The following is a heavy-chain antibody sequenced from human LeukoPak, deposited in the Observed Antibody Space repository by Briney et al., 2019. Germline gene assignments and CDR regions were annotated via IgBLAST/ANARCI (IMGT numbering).Heavy chain of an antibody. V-gene: IGHV1-2*02. CDR2: INPNSGGT. Sequence: ASVRVSCKHSGHTFTGYYIYWVRQAPGQGLEWMGRINPNSGGTYYIQKFQGRVTMTRDTSITTAYMELTGLTSDDPAVYSCTTSGSFDPWGQGTLVTVSS. D-gene: IGHD1-1*01. J-gene: IGHJ5*02. CDR3: TTSGSFDP. CDR1: GHTFTGYY.